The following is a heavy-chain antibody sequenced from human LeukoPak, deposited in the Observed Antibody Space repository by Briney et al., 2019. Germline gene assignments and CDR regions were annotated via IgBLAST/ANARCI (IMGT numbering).Heavy chain of an antibody. CDR1: GFTFSSYS. D-gene: IGHD3-22*01. V-gene: IGHV3-48*04. CDR2: ISSSSSTI. Sequence: GGSLRLSCAASGFTFSSYSMNWVRQAPGKGLEWVSYISSSSSTIYYADSVKGRFTISRDNAKNSLYLQMNSLRAEDTAVYYCARGFMDYYDSSGYYYIDCWGQGTLVTVSS. CDR3: ARGFMDYYDSSGYYYIDC. J-gene: IGHJ4*02.